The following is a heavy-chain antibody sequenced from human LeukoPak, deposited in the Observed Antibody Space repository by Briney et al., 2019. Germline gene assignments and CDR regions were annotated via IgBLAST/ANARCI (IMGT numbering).Heavy chain of an antibody. CDR1: GFTLSSAY. CDR2: IYGGDNR. V-gene: IGHV3-53*01. CDR3: ARGPTVSSTWDY. Sequence: GGSLRLSCAASGFTLSSAYVSWVRHAPEKGLGWVSSIYGGDNREYSDSVKGRFTISRDDSKNTVSLQMSSLRVEDTAVYYCARGPTVSSTWDYWGQGTLVTVSP. J-gene: IGHJ4*02. D-gene: IGHD2-2*01.